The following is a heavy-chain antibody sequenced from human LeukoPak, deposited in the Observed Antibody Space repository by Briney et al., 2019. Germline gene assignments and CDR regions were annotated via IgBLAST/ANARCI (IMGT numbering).Heavy chain of an antibody. CDR2: INPSGGST. CDR1: GYTFTSYY. V-gene: IGHV1-46*01. Sequence: ASVKVSCKASGYTFTSYYMHWVRQATGQGLERMGIINPSGGSTSYAQKFQGRVTMTRDTSTSTVYMELSSLRSEDTAVYYCARDGLGYCSSTSCYDYWGQGTLVTVSS. CDR3: ARDGLGYCSSTSCYDY. D-gene: IGHD2-2*01. J-gene: IGHJ4*02.